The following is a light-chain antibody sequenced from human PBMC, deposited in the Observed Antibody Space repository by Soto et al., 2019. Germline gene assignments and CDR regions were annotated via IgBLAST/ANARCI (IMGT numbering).Light chain of an antibody. J-gene: IGKJ2*01. CDR2: GAS. Sequence: EIVLTQSPGTLSLSPGERATLSCRASQSVSSSYLAWYQQKPGQAPRLLIYGASSRATGIPDRFSGSGSGRDFSLTISRLEREGVAAYYCRKYGSSPRYTFDQGTKLEIK. CDR3: RKYGSSPRYT. CDR1: QSVSSSY. V-gene: IGKV3-20*01.